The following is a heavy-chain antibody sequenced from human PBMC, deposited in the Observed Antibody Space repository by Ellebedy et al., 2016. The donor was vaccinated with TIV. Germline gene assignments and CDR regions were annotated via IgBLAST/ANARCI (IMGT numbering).Heavy chain of an antibody. D-gene: IGHD3-10*01. V-gene: IGHV3-11*01. CDR3: ARVPTMVRGDV. J-gene: IGHJ6*02. CDR2: ISSSGTTI. Sequence: GESLKISCAASGFTFSDYYMSWIRQAPGKGLEWVSYISSSGTTIYYADSVKGRFTISRDNAKNSLYLQMNSLRAEDTAVYYCARVPTMVRGDVWGQGTTVTVSS. CDR1: GFTFSDYY.